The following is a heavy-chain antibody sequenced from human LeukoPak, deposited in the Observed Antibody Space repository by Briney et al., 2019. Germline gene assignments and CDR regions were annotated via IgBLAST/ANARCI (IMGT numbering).Heavy chain of an antibody. Sequence: PSETLSLTCAVYGGSFSGYYWSWIRQPPGKGLEWIGEINHSGSTNYNPSLKSRVTISVDTSKNQFSLKLSSVTAADTAVYYCARKVRGVKMDVWGQGTTVTVSS. CDR2: INHSGST. V-gene: IGHV4-34*01. D-gene: IGHD3-10*01. CDR1: GGSFSGYY. J-gene: IGHJ6*02. CDR3: ARKVRGVKMDV.